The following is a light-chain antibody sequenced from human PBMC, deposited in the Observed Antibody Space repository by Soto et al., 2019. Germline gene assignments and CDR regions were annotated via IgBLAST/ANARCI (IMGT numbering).Light chain of an antibody. CDR1: QSISSW. CDR2: DAS. J-gene: IGKJ1*01. CDR3: QQYHSYYPWT. V-gene: IGKV1-5*01. Sequence: IQMTHSPSTLSASVGDRLTITCRASQSISSWLAWYQQKPGKPPKLLIYDASSLESGVPSRFSGSGSGTDFSLTITSLQPDDSATYYCQQYHSYYPWTFGQGTKVDIK.